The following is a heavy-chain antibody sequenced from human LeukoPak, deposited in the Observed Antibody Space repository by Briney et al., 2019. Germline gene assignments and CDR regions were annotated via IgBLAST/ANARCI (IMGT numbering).Heavy chain of an antibody. CDR1: GFTFSSYW. J-gene: IGHJ4*02. CDR2: IKQDGSAK. Sequence: PGGSLRLSCAASGFTFSSYWMSWVRQAPGKGLEWVANIKQDGSAKYYVDSVKGRFTISRDNAKNSLYLQMNSLRAEDTAVYYCARDRFQGYCTNGVCYSFKYVDYWGQGTLVTVSS. D-gene: IGHD2-8*01. V-gene: IGHV3-7*05. CDR3: ARDRFQGYCTNGVCYSFKYVDY.